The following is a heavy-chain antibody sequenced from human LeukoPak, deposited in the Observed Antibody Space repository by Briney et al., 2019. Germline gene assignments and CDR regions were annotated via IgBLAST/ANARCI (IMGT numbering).Heavy chain of an antibody. D-gene: IGHD3-22*01. V-gene: IGHV4-34*01. Sequence: SETLSLTCAVYGGSFSGYYWSWIRQPPGKGLEWIGEINHSGSTNYNPSLKSRVTISVDTSKNQFSLKLSSVTAADTAVYYCARGRAYYYDSSGYRYYYYYGMDVWGQGATVTVSS. CDR1: GGSFSGYY. CDR3: ARGRAYYYDSSGYRYYYYYGMDV. CDR2: INHSGST. J-gene: IGHJ6*02.